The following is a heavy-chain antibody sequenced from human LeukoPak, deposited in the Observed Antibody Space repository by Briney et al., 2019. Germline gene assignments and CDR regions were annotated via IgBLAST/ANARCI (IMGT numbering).Heavy chain of an antibody. D-gene: IGHD6-13*01. CDR3: AKSGSWYCAFDI. CDR1: GFTFSTYG. J-gene: IGHJ3*02. CDR2: ISHDGSDK. Sequence: PGRSLRLSCAASGFTFSTYGMHWVRQTPGKGLEWVAVISHDGSDKYYADSVKGRFTISRDNSKNTLYLQMNSLRAEDTAVYYCAKSGSWYCAFDIWGQGTMVTVSS. V-gene: IGHV3-30*18.